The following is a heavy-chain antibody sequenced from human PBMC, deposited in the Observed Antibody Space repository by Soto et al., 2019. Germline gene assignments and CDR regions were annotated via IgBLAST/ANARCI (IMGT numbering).Heavy chain of an antibody. V-gene: IGHV3-33*01. CDR3: ARVTSYGSSYFDY. Sequence: GGSLRLSCAASGFTFSSYGMHWVRQAPGKGLEWVAVIWYDGSNKYYADSVKGRFTISRDNSKNTLYLQMNSLRAEDTAVYYCARVTSYGSSYFDYWGQGTLVTVSS. D-gene: IGHD5-18*01. CDR2: IWYDGSNK. CDR1: GFTFSSYG. J-gene: IGHJ4*02.